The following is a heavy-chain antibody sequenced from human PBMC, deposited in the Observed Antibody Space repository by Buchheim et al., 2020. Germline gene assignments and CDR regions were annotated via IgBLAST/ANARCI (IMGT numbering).Heavy chain of an antibody. V-gene: IGHV3-23*01. CDR3: VGYCSGGSCYAGMLFRYYYGMDV. CDR1: GFTFSSYA. CDR2: ISGRGGST. D-gene: IGHD2-15*01. J-gene: IGHJ6*02. Sequence: EVQLLESGGGLVQPGGSLRLSCASSGFTFSSYAMSWVRQAPGKGLEWVSAISGRGGSTYYADSVKGRFTISRDTSKNTLYLQMNSLRAEDTAVYYCVGYCSGGSCYAGMLFRYYYGMDVWGQGTT.